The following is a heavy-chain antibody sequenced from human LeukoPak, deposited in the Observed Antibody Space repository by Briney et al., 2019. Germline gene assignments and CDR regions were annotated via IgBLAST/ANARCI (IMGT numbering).Heavy chain of an antibody. V-gene: IGHV4-4*07. J-gene: IGHJ5*02. D-gene: IGHD5-12*01. CDR2: IYGSGTT. Sequence: PSETLSLTCTVSGGSVSNYYLSWVRQPAGKGLEWIGRIYGSGTTRYNPSLQSRVTMSVDVSKNQFSLKLTSMTAADTAVYFCARGMAEAYDYNWFDPWGQGILVTVSS. CDR1: GGSVSNYY. CDR3: ARGMAEAYDYNWFDP.